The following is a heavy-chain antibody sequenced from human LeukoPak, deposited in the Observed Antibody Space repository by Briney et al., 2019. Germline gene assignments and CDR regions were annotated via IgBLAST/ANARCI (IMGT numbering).Heavy chain of an antibody. D-gene: IGHD2-21*02. J-gene: IGHJ4*02. CDR3: ARGRLVVTAMDY. CDR1: GFIFNKYG. Sequence: GGTLRLSCLASGFIFNKYGMSWVRQAPGKGLEYVSTISSNGGSTYYANSMKGRFTISRDNSKNTLYLQMGSLRAEDMAVYYCARGRLVVTAMDYWGQGTLVTVSS. CDR2: ISSNGGST. V-gene: IGHV3-64*01.